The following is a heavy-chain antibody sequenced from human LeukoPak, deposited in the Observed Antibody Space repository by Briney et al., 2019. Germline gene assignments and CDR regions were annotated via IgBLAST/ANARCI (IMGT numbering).Heavy chain of an antibody. J-gene: IGHJ3*02. CDR2: TYYRSNWHN. V-gene: IGHV6-1*01. Sequence: SQTLSLTCAISGDSVSSNSAAWNWIRQSPSRVLEWLGRTYYRSNWHNDYAVSVKSRITINSDTSKHQFSLQLNSVTPEDTAVYYCARGSAFDMWGQGTMVTVSS. CDR3: ARGSAFDM. CDR1: GDSVSSNSAA.